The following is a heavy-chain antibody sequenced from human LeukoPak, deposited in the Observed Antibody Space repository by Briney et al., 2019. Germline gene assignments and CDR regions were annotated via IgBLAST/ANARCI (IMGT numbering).Heavy chain of an antibody. D-gene: IGHD3-22*01. Sequence: PSETLSLTCTVSGGSVSDYYWSWIRQSPGKGLEWIGYIYYTGSTSYNPSLRSRVTMSADTSKNQFSLKLSSVTAADTAVYYCARDSYIYDSSGFLVDYWGQGTLVTVAS. CDR1: GGSVSDYY. V-gene: IGHV4-59*02. CDR3: ARDSYIYDSSGFLVDY. CDR2: IYYTGST. J-gene: IGHJ4*02.